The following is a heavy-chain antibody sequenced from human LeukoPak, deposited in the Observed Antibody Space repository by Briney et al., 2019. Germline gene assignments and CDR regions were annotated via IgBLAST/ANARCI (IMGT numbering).Heavy chain of an antibody. D-gene: IGHD6-6*01. CDR1: GYTFTGYY. J-gene: IGHJ4*02. CDR2: INPNSGGT. CDR3: ARVMSGSSTRQDH. Sequence: ASVKVSCKASGYTFTGYYLHWVRKAHGQGLEWMGWINPNSGGTNYAQKFQGRVTMTRDTSISTAYMELSRLRSDDTAVYYCARVMSGSSTRQDHWGQGTLVTVSS. V-gene: IGHV1-2*02.